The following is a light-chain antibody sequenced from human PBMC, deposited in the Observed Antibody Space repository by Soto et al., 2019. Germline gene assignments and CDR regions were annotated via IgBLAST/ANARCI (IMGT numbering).Light chain of an antibody. J-gene: IGLJ1*01. CDR1: SSDVGGYKY. CDR2: EVS. CDR3: RSYTSSPTRYV. V-gene: IGLV2-14*01. Sequence: QSALTQPASVSGSPGQSITISCTGTSSDVGGYKYVSWYQQHPGTAPKLMIYEVSNRPSGVPNRFSGSKSGNTASLAIAGLQAEDEADYYCRSYTSSPTRYVFGTGTKLTVL.